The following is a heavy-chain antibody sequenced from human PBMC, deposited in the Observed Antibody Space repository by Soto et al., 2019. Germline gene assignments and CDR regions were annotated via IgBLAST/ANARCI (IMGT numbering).Heavy chain of an antibody. D-gene: IGHD1-7*01. J-gene: IGHJ5*02. CDR1: GFTFDDYA. CDR2: ISWNSGSI. Sequence: EVQLVESGGGLVQPGRSLRLSCAASGFTFDDYAMHWVRQAPGKGLEWVSGISWNSGSIGYADSVKGRFTISRDNAKTSLYLQMNSLRAEDTALYYCAKGVTGTTRTNWFDPWGQGTLVTVSS. V-gene: IGHV3-9*01. CDR3: AKGVTGTTRTNWFDP.